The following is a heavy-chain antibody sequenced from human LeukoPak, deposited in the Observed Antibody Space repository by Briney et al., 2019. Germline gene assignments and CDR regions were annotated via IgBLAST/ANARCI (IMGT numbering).Heavy chain of an antibody. CDR3: ARGPIPPSGSYLYYFDY. J-gene: IGHJ4*02. V-gene: IGHV4-59*11. D-gene: IGHD1-26*01. CDR1: GGSMSGHH. Sequence: SETLSLTCSVSGGSMSGHHWNWIRQPPGRGLEYVANIHGGGSTNYNPSLQSRVTISLDTSKKQFSLNLRSVTAADTAVYYCARGPIPPSGSYLYYFDYWGQGTLVTVSS. CDR2: IHGGGST.